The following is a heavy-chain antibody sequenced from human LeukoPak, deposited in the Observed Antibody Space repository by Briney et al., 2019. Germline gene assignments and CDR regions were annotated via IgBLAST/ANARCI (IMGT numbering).Heavy chain of an antibody. CDR2: IRYDGSNK. Sequence: GGSLRLSCAASGFTFSSYGMHWVRQAPGKGLEWVAFIRYDGSNKYYADSVKGRFTISRDNSKNTLYLQMNSLRAEDTAVYYCAKDPSVYLPSGYWGQGTLVTVSS. J-gene: IGHJ4*02. V-gene: IGHV3-30*02. CDR3: AKDPSVYLPSGY. D-gene: IGHD1-20*01. CDR1: GFTFSSYG.